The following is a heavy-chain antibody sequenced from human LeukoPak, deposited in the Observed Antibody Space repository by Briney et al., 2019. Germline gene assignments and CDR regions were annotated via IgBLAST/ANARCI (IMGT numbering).Heavy chain of an antibody. Sequence: GGSLRLSCAASGFTFSTYSMNWVRQAPGKGLEWASSISSSSSYIYYADSVKGRFTISRDNAQNSLYLQMNSLRAEDTAVYYCARDLRGENHYASGSYYKPWGQGTLVTVSS. CDR3: ARDLRGENHYASGSYYKP. D-gene: IGHD3-10*01. CDR1: GFTFSTYS. J-gene: IGHJ5*02. V-gene: IGHV3-21*01. CDR2: ISSSSSYI.